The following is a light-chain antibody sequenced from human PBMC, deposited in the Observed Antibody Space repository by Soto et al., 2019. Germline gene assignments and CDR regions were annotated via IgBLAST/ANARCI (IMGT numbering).Light chain of an antibody. CDR2: DAS. J-gene: IGKJ5*01. CDR1: QSVSSY. Sequence: ELVLTQSPATLSLSPGARATLSCRASQSVSSYLAWYQQKPGQAPSLLIYDASRRVTGIPPRFTGSGSGTDFPLTLSSLEPEDFAVYDCQQRAGSSTFGQGTRLEI. CDR3: QQRAGSST. V-gene: IGKV3-11*01.